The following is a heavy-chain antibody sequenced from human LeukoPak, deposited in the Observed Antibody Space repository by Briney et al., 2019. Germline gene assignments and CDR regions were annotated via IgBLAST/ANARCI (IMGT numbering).Heavy chain of an antibody. V-gene: IGHV4-61*02. D-gene: IGHD3-10*01. CDR2: ISTTGST. CDR1: GGSINNPNYY. Sequence: SQTLSLTCTVSGGSINNPNYYWSWLRQPAGKGLEWIGRISTTGSTSYGPSLKSRAIISIDTSKNQFSLRLSSATAADTAVYYCASHQYGSGSYYHDYWGQGALVTVSS. CDR3: ASHQYGSGSYYHDY. J-gene: IGHJ4*02.